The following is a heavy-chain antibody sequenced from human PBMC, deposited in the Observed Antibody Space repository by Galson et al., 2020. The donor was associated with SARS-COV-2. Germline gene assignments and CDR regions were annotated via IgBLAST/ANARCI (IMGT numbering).Heavy chain of an antibody. J-gene: IGHJ3*02. CDR3: ASPYLAAAEFFGAFDI. CDR2: ISDGGTNI. Sequence: GGSLRLSCAGSGFTFSNYEMNGVGKAPGKGREWISHISDGGTNIYYADSVKGRFTTSRDNSKNSLYLQMTSRRAEDTAVYYCASPYLAAAEFFGAFDIWGRGTVVTVSP. D-gene: IGHD6-13*01. CDR1: GFTFSNYE. V-gene: IGHV3-48*03.